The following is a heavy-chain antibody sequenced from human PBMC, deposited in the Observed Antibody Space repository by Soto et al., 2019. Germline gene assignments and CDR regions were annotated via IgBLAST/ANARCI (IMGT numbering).Heavy chain of an antibody. D-gene: IGHD3-10*01. V-gene: IGHV4-31*03. CDR3: AGGITMVRGVSHWFDP. J-gene: IGHJ5*02. Sequence: QVQLQESGPGLVKPSQTLSLTCTVSGGSITSGNYYWSWIRQHPGKGLEWIGYIYYSGNTYYNPSLKSRVTISLDTSKNQFSLKLSSVTAADTAVYYCAGGITMVRGVSHWFDPWGQGTLVTVSS. CDR2: IYYSGNT. CDR1: GGSITSGNYY.